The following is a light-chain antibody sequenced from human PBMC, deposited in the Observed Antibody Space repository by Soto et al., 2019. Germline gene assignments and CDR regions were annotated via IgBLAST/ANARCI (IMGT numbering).Light chain of an antibody. Sequence: QSVLTQPASVSGSPGQSITISCTGTRSDIGSYNLVSWYQHLPDKAPKLMIYEGNTRPSGVSNRFSGSKSDNTASLTISGLQPEDEADYFCKSYAGSNTYVFGSGTKVTVL. CDR3: KSYAGSNTYV. V-gene: IGLV2-23*01. J-gene: IGLJ1*01. CDR2: EGN. CDR1: RSDIGSYNL.